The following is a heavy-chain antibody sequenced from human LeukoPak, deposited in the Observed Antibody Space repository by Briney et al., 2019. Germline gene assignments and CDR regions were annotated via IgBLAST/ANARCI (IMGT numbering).Heavy chain of an antibody. CDR3: AKSGYSSGWFRAFDI. V-gene: IGHV3-23*01. J-gene: IGHJ3*02. CDR1: GFIFNYYA. Sequence: TGEFLRLSCATSGFIFNYYAMSWVRQAPGKGLEWVSGITGSDGSTYYADSVKGRFSISRDNSKKTLFLQMNSLRAEDTAVYYCAKSGYSSGWFRAFDIWGQGTLVTVSS. D-gene: IGHD6-19*01. CDR2: ITGSDGST.